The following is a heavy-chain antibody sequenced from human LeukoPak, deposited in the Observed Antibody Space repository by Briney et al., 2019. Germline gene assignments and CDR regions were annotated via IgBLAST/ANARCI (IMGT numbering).Heavy chain of an antibody. CDR3: TRVRELLYYYYGMDV. J-gene: IGHJ6*02. CDR2: IRSKAYGGTT. Sequence: GRSLRLSCTASGFTFSDYAMSWVRQAPGKGLEWVGFIRSKAYGGTTEYAASVEGRFTISRDDSKSIAYLQMNSLKTEDTAVYYCTRVRELLYYYYGMDVWGQGTTVTVSS. CDR1: GFTFSDYA. D-gene: IGHD1-26*01. V-gene: IGHV3-49*04.